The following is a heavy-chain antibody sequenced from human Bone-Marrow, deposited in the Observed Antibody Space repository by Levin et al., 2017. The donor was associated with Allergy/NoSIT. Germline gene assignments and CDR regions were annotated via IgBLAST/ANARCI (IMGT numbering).Heavy chain of an antibody. V-gene: IGHV3-7*01. J-gene: IGHJ4*02. Sequence: GESLKISCAASGFTFSSYWMTWARQAPGKGLEWVANINEDGNEKYYVDPVKGRFTISRDNAKSSLYLQMNGLRAEDTAVYYCASARRVYCSGGACYGYYIDSWGQGTLVTVAS. CDR2: INEDGNEK. D-gene: IGHD2-15*01. CDR3: ASARRVYCSGGACYGYYIDS. CDR1: GFTFSSYW.